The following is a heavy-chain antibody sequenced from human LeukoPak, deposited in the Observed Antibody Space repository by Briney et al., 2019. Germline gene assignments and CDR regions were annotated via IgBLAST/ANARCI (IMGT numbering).Heavy chain of an antibody. CDR2: IYHSGST. CDR1: GYSISSGYY. CDR3: ARGFPVVAATPPYYMDV. D-gene: IGHD2-15*01. V-gene: IGHV4-38-2*02. Sequence: PSETLSLTCTVSGYSISSGYYWGWIRQPPGKGLEWIGRIYHSGSTNYNPSLKSRVTISVDTSKNQFSLKLSSVTAADTAVYYCARGFPVVAATPPYYMDVWGKGTTVTVSS. J-gene: IGHJ6*03.